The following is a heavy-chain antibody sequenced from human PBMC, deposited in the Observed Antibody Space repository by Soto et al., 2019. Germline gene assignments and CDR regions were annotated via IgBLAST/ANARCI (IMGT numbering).Heavy chain of an antibody. CDR1: GFTFDDYA. V-gene: IGHV3-9*01. Sequence: PGGSLRLSCAASGFTFDDYAMHWVRQGPGKGLEWVSGISWNSDMITYADSVKGRFTVSRDNAKNSLDLEMSSLRVEDTALYYCVKDTYILVGATHLDSWGQGTLVTVSS. CDR2: ISWNSDMI. J-gene: IGHJ4*02. D-gene: IGHD1-26*01. CDR3: VKDTYILVGATHLDS.